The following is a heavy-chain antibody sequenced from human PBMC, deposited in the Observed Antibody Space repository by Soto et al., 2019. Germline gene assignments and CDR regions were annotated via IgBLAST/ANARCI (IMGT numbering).Heavy chain of an antibody. CDR3: AREGYYDSSGYPPGSRPNNWFDP. V-gene: IGHV4-61*01. J-gene: IGHJ5*02. CDR2: IYDRGST. D-gene: IGHD3-22*01. Sequence: SETLSLTCTVSGGSLSGGTNYWSWVRQSPGKEMEWIGYIYDRGSTKYTPSLKSRVTSSQDTSSNQFSLTMNSVSASDTAVYYCAREGYYDSSGYPPGSRPNNWFDPWGQGTLVTVSS. CDR1: GGSLSGGTNY.